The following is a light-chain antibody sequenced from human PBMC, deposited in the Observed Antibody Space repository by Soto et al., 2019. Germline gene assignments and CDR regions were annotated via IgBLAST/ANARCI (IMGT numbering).Light chain of an antibody. J-gene: IGKJ1*01. Sequence: DIQMTQSPSTLSASVGDRVTITCRASQSISSWLAWYQQKPGKAPKLLIYKASSLESGVPSRFSGSGSGTEFSLTICSLEPDDFATYYCQQYNSYSTSTFGQGTKVEIK. CDR2: KAS. V-gene: IGKV1-5*03. CDR1: QSISSW. CDR3: QQYNSYSTST.